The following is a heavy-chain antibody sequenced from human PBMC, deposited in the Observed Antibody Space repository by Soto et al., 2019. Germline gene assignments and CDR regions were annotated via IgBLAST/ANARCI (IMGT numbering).Heavy chain of an antibody. J-gene: IGHJ2*01. V-gene: IGHV4-59*08. D-gene: IGHD6-19*01. Sequence: QVQLQESGPGLVKPSETLSLTCTVSGGSISSYYWSWIRQPPGKGLEWIGYIYYSGSTNYNPSLKSRVTISVDTSKNQFALKLSSVSAADTAVYYGARWGSSGWFGYFDLWGRGTLVTVSS. CDR1: GGSISSYY. CDR3: ARWGSSGWFGYFDL. CDR2: IYYSGST.